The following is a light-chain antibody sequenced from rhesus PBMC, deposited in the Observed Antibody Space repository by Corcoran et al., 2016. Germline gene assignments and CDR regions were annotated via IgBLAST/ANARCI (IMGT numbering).Light chain of an antibody. CDR1: QSISSW. Sequence: DIQMTQSPSALSASVGDTVTITCRASQSISSWLDWSQQKPGKAPKLLIYKASSLQSGVPSRFSGSGSGTEVTLTISSLQPEDFATYYGLQYSSSPFTFGPGTKLDIK. V-gene: IGKV1-22*01. CDR3: LQYSSSPFT. CDR2: KAS. J-gene: IGKJ3*01.